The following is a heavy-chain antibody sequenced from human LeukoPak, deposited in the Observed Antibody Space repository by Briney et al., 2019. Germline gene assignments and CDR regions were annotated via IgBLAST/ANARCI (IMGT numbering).Heavy chain of an antibody. V-gene: IGHV3-48*03. Sequence: GGSLRLSCAASGFTFSSYEMNWVRQAPGKGLEWVSYISSGGNTIYYADSVKGRFTISRDNAKDSLYLQMNSLRAEDTAVYYCARENDVVLSVDYWGQGTLVTVSS. D-gene: IGHD5/OR15-5a*01. CDR3: ARENDVVLSVDY. CDR1: GFTFSSYE. CDR2: ISSGGNTI. J-gene: IGHJ4*02.